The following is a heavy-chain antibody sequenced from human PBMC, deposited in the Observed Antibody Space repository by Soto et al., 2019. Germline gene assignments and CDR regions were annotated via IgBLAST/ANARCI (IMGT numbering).Heavy chain of an antibody. CDR1: GYSFTNYW. J-gene: IGHJ4*02. V-gene: IGHV5-51*01. CDR2: IFPGDPDI. CDR3: ARHAPQAAHQHFDY. Sequence: PGESLKISCQVSGYSFTNYWIAWVRQMPGKGLEWMGIIFPGDPDIRYSPSFQGQVTISADKSISSAYLQWSSLKASDTAMYYCARHAPQAAHQHFDYWGQGTLVTVSS.